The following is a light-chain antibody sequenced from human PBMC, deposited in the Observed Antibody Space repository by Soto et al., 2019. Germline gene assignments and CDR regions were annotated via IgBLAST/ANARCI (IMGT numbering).Light chain of an antibody. Sequence: IVMTQTPLSSPVTLGQPASISCRSSKSLIHSDGNTYLSWLQQRPGQPPRLLIYKISHRFSGVPDRFSGSGAGTDFTLKISRVEAEDVVVYYCMQVTHFPRAFGQGTKVEIK. CDR2: KIS. V-gene: IGKV2-24*01. J-gene: IGKJ1*01. CDR3: MQVTHFPRA. CDR1: KSLIHSDGNTY.